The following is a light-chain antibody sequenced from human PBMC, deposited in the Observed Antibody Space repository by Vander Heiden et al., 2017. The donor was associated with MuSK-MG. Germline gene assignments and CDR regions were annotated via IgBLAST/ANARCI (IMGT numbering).Light chain of an antibody. V-gene: IGKV3-20*01. CDR1: QGVSSTY. J-gene: IGKJ4*01. CDR2: GAF. Sequence: EIVLTQSPDTLSLYPGERATLSCRASQGVSSTYLTWYQQKPGQAPRLLIYGAFNRATGIPDRFSGSGSGTDFTLTITRLEPEDFAVYYCQQYGNSSPLTFGGGTKVEIK. CDR3: QQYGNSSPLT.